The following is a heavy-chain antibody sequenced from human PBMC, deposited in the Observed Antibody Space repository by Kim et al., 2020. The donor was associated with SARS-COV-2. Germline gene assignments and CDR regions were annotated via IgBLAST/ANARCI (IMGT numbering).Heavy chain of an antibody. V-gene: IGHV3-21*04. CDR3: ARTEDNVVVPAANYYYYYGMDV. J-gene: IGHJ6*02. Sequence: GGSLRLSCAASGFTFSSYSMHWVRQAPGKGLEWVASISSSSSNIYYADSVKGRFTISRDNAKNSLYLQMNSLRAEDTAVYYCARTEDNVVVPAANYYYYYGMDVWGHGSTVPVSS. CDR1: GFTFSSYS. CDR2: ISSSSSNI. D-gene: IGHD2-2*01.